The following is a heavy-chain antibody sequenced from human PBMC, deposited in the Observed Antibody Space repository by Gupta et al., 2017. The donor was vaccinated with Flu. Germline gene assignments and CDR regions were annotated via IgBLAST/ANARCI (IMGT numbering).Heavy chain of an antibody. CDR1: GFIFSNFA. CDR2: IWNDGVNK. D-gene: IGHD5-24*01. J-gene: IGHJ4*02. V-gene: IGHV3-33*01. CDR3: AREALELATAFDY. Sequence: QVQLVESGGGVVQPGRSLRLSCAASGFIFSNFAIHWVRQAPGKGLEWVAVIWNDGVNKYYADSVKGRFTISRDLDTLFLQMNSLRAEDTAVYYCAREALELATAFDYWGQGTLVSVSS.